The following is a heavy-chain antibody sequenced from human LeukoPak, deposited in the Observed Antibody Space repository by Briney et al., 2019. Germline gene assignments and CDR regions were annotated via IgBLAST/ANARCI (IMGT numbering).Heavy chain of an antibody. Sequence: SETLSLTCAVYGGSFSGYYWSWIRQPPGKGLEWIGEINHSGSTNYNPSLKSRVTISVDTSKNQFSLKLSSVTAADTAVYYCARDREDYYDSSGGSLAFDIWGQGTMVTVSS. CDR2: INHSGST. CDR1: GGSFSGYY. J-gene: IGHJ3*02. V-gene: IGHV4-34*01. CDR3: ARDREDYYDSSGGSLAFDI. D-gene: IGHD3-22*01.